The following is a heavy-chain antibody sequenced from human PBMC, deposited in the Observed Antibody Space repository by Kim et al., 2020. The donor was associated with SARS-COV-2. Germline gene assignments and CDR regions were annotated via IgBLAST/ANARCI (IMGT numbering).Heavy chain of an antibody. CDR3: ARVIYGDYLSYYFDY. J-gene: IGHJ4*02. D-gene: IGHD4-17*01. CDR2: ISAYNGNT. Sequence: ASVKVSCKASGYTFTSYGISWVRQAPGQGLEWMGWISAYNGNTNYAQKLQGRVTMTTDTSTSTAYMELRSLRSDDTAVYYCARVIYGDYLSYYFDYWGQGTLVTVSS. CDR1: GYTFTSYG. V-gene: IGHV1-18*01.